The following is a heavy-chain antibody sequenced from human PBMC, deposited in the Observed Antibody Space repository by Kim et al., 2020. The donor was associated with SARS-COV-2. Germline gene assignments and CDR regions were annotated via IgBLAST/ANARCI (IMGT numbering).Heavy chain of an antibody. CDR1: GFTFSSYS. Sequence: GGSLRLSCAASGFTFSSYSMNWVRQAPGKGLEWVSYISSSSSTIYYADSVKGRFTISRDNAKNSLYLQMNSLRDEDTAVYYCAKNPWEEKQQLAILFDYWGQGTLVTVSS. CDR3: AKNPWEEKQQLAILFDY. V-gene: IGHV3-48*02. CDR2: ISSSSSTI. D-gene: IGHD6-13*01. J-gene: IGHJ4*02.